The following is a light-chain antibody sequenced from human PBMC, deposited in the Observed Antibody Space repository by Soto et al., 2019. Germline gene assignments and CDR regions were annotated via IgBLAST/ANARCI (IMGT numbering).Light chain of an antibody. Sequence: PGERVTLSCRASQSVSSSYLTWYQQKPGQAPRLLIYGASTRATSIPARFSGSGSGTDFTLTISSLQPEDFAVYYCQQDYNLPLRTFGQGTKVEIK. J-gene: IGKJ1*01. CDR1: QSVSSSY. CDR2: GAS. V-gene: IGKV3D-7*01. CDR3: QQDYNLPLRT.